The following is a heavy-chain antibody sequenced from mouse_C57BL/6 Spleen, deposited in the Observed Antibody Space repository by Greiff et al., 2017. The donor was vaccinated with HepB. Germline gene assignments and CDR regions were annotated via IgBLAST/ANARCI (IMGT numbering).Heavy chain of an antibody. CDR3: ARGDYGSGWFAY. Sequence: VQLQQSGPELVKPGASVKISCKASGYAFSSSWMNWVKQRPGKGLEWIGRIYPGDGDTNYNGKFKGKATLTADKSSSTAYMQLSSLTSEDSAVYFCARGDYGSGWFAYWGQRTLVTVSA. J-gene: IGHJ3*01. V-gene: IGHV1-82*01. D-gene: IGHD1-1*01. CDR2: IYPGDGDT. CDR1: GYAFSSSW.